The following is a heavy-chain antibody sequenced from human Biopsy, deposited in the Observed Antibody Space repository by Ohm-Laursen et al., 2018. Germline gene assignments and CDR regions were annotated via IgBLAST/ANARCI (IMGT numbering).Heavy chain of an antibody. CDR3: AGDINAWNVNY. Sequence: ASVKVSCKASGYSFTSYGISWVRQAPGEGLEWMGRISGYNGNTNYAQKFQGRVRMTEDTSTDTAYMEVTTLRSEDTAVYHCAGDINAWNVNYWGQGTPVSVSS. J-gene: IGHJ4*02. V-gene: IGHV1-18*01. CDR1: GYSFTSYG. CDR2: ISGYNGNT. D-gene: IGHD1-1*01.